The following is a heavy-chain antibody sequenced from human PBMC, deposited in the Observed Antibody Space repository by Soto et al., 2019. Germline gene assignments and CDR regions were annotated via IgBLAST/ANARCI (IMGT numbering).Heavy chain of an antibody. D-gene: IGHD6-13*01. CDR1: GGSISSSSYY. J-gene: IGHJ4*02. V-gene: IGHV4-39*01. CDR3: ARHRCCSSRPVDY. CDR2: IYYSRST. Sequence: QLQLQESGPGLVKPSETLSLTCTVSGGSISSSSYYWGWIRQPPGKGLEWIGSIYYSRSTYYNPSLTSRVTIAVDTSKNQCSLKLSSVPAADTAVYYCARHRCCSSRPVDYWGQGTLVTVSS.